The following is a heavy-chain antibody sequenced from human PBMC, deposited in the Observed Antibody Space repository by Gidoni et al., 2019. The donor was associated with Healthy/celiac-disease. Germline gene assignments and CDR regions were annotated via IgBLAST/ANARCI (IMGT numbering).Heavy chain of an antibody. J-gene: IGHJ4*02. CDR3: ARLGVAGDFDY. Sequence: QVQLQESGPGLVKPSQTLSLTCTVSGGSISSGSYYWSWIRQPAGKGLEWIGRIYTSGSTNYNPSLKSRVTIAVDTSKNQFSLKLSSVTAADTAVYYCARLGVAGDFDYWGQGTLVTVSS. CDR1: GGSISSGSYY. D-gene: IGHD6-19*01. V-gene: IGHV4-61*02. CDR2: IYTSGST.